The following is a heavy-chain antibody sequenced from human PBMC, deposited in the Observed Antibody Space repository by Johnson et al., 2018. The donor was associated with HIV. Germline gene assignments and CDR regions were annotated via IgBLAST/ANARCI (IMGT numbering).Heavy chain of an antibody. CDR3: ARPVIAADDAFDI. Sequence: VQLVESGGGLVQPGGSLRLSCAASGFTVSSYYMSWVRQAPGKGLEWVSVIYSGGSTYYADSVTGRFTMSRDISKNTLFLQMNSLRAEDTAVYYCARPVIAADDAFDIWGQGTMVTVSS. CDR1: GFTVSSYY. CDR2: IYSGGST. D-gene: IGHD6-13*01. V-gene: IGHV3-53*01. J-gene: IGHJ3*02.